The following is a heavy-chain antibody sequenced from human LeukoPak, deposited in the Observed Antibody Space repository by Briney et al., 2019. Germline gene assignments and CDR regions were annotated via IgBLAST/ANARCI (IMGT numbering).Heavy chain of an antibody. V-gene: IGHV3-23*01. D-gene: IGHD4-17*01. CDR1: GFTFSSFA. CDR2: ISSSGVRT. J-gene: IGHJ4*02. CDR3: AKTYGTPY. Sequence: GGSLRLSCAASGFTFSSFAMNWVRQAPGKGLEWVSAISSSGVRTYYADSVKGRFTISRDNSKNTLYLQMSSLRVEDTAIYYCAKTYGTPYWGQGTLVTVSS.